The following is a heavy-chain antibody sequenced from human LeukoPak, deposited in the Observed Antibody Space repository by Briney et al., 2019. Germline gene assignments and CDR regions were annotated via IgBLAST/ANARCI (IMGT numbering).Heavy chain of an antibody. CDR3: ARDKKFPGIAVAGCWFDP. D-gene: IGHD6-19*01. CDR2: IYHSGST. V-gene: IGHV4-4*02. J-gene: IGHJ5*02. CDR1: GGSISSSNW. Sequence: SGTLSLTCVVSGGSISSSNWWSWVRQPPGKGLEWIGEIYHSGSTNYDPSLKSRVTISVDKSKNQFSLKLSSVTAADTAVYYCARDKKFPGIAVAGCWFDPWGQGTLVTVSS.